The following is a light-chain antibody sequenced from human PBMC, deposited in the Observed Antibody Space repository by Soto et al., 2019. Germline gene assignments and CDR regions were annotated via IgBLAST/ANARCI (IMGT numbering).Light chain of an antibody. Sequence: DIQMTQSPSSLSASVGDRVTITCRASQSIRNYVNWYQQKPGKAPKFLIYVASTLQSGVPSRFSGSGSWTDFTLTISSLQPEDFATYYGQQSYSTPYTFGPGTKLEIK. CDR2: VAS. CDR3: QQSYSTPYT. V-gene: IGKV1-39*01. J-gene: IGKJ2*01. CDR1: QSIRNY.